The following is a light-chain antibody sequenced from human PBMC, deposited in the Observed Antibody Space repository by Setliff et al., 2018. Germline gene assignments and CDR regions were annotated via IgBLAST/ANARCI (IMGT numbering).Light chain of an antibody. CDR1: RSDVGAYDY. J-gene: IGLJ2*01. CDR2: EVT. CDR3: CSYAGISTL. Sequence: QSALTQPASVSASPGQSISISCSGTRSDVGAYDYVSWYQQHPGKAPKVLIYEVTNRPSGVSDRFSGSKSGNTASLSISGLQAEDEADYYCCSYAGISTLFGGGTKVTVL. V-gene: IGLV2-14*03.